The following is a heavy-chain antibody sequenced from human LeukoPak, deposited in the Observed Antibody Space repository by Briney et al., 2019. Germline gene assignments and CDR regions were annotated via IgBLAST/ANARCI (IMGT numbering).Heavy chain of an antibody. CDR3: ARGGGYYYNWFDP. D-gene: IGHD3-22*01. CDR1: GGSISSYY. CDR2: IYYSGST. J-gene: IGHJ5*02. V-gene: IGHV4-59*01. Sequence: SETLSLTCTVSGGSISSYYWSWLRQPPGKGLEWIGYIYYSGSTNYNPSLKSRVTISVDTSKNQFSLKLSSVTAADTAVYYCARGGGYYYNWFDPWGQGTLVTVSS.